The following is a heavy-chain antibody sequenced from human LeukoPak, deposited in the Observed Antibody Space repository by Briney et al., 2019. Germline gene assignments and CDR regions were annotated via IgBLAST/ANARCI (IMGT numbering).Heavy chain of an antibody. J-gene: IGHJ5*01. V-gene: IGHV3-21*01. CDR3: AREGLTSVTGFDS. D-gene: IGHD2-21*02. CDR1: GFTFSYYS. CDR2: ISGTSKYI. Sequence: GGSLRLSCAASGFTFSYYSMNWVRQAPGKGLEWVSSISGTSKYIFYGDSVKGRFTVSRDNANNSLYLQMDSVRADDTAVYYCAREGLTSVTGFDSWGQGTLVTVSS.